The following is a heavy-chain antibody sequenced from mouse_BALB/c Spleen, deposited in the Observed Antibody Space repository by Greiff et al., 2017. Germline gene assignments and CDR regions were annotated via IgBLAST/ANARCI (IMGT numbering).Heavy chain of an antibody. D-gene: IGHD1-1*02. CDR2: IDPANGDT. CDR3: GGTYFYYAIDY. Sequence: EVQLQQSGAELVKPGASVKLSCTASGFNIKDSYMNWVKQRPEQGLEWIGRIDPANGDTKYDPKFQGKATMTADTSSNTAYMQLSSLTSEDAAVYCLGGTYFYYAIDYWGQGTSVTVSS. J-gene: IGHJ4*01. V-gene: IGHV14-3*02. CDR1: GFNIKDSY.